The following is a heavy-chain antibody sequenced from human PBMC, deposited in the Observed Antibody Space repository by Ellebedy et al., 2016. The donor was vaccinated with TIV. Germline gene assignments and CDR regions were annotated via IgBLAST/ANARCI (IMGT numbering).Heavy chain of an antibody. V-gene: IGHV3-74*01. D-gene: IGHD5-18*01. CDR1: GFTFSSYW. J-gene: IGHJ4*02. CDR2: INSDGSST. CDR3: ARTRGYNYGYSDY. Sequence: PGGSLRLSCAASGFTFSSYWMHWVRQAPGKGLVWVSRINSDGSSTNYADSVKGRFTISRDDAKNSLSLHMNSLRAEDTAVYYCARTRGYNYGYSDYWGQGTLVTVSS.